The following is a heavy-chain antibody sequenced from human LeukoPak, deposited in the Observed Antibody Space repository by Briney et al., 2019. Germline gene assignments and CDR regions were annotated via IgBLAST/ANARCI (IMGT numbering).Heavy chain of an antibody. CDR2: IYYSGST. V-gene: IGHV4-31*03. CDR1: GGSISSGGYY. CDR3: ARENYYDSSGYVDY. J-gene: IGHJ4*02. D-gene: IGHD3-22*01. Sequence: SETLSLTCTVSGGSISSGGYYWSWIRQHPGKGLEWIGYIYYSGSTYYNPSLKSRVTISVDTSKNQFSLKLSSVTAADTAVYYCARENYYDSSGYVDYWGQGTLVTVSS.